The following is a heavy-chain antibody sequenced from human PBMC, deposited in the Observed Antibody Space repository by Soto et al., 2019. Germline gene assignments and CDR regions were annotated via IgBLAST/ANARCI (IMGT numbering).Heavy chain of an antibody. V-gene: IGHV3-53*01. Sequence: GSLRLSCAASGFTVSSNYMSWVRQAPGKGLEWVSVIYSGGSTYYADSVKGRFTISRDNSKNTLYLQMNSLRAEDTAVYYCARTSYSIVVVPAAIPPPVAFDIWGQGTMVTVSS. D-gene: IGHD2-2*01. CDR1: GFTVSSNY. CDR2: IYSGGST. J-gene: IGHJ3*02. CDR3: ARTSYSIVVVPAAIPPPVAFDI.